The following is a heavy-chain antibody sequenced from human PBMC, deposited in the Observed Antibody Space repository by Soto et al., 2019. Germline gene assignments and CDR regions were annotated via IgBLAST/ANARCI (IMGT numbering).Heavy chain of an antibody. D-gene: IGHD6-19*01. CDR3: AIAMAGQWHPFDY. CDR2: IWYDGSNT. CDR1: GFFLRDFG. J-gene: IGHJ4*01. V-gene: IGHV3-33*01. Sequence: GGSLRLSCVVSGFFLRDFGMHWVRQAPGKGLEWVSVIWYDGSNTYQGESVKGRFTISRDISKNTLYLQIDRLSTEDTAVYYCAIAMAGQWHPFDYWGHGTLVTVSS.